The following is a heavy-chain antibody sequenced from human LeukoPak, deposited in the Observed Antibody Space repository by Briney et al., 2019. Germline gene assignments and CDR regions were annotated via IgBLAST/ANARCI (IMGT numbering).Heavy chain of an antibody. D-gene: IGHD3-9*01. J-gene: IGHJ5*02. Sequence: SETLSLTCTVSGGSISSGGYYWSWSRQHPGKGLEWIGYIYYSGSTYYNPSLKSRVTISVDTSKNQLSLKLSSVTAADTAVYYCARENTGYYIGHNWFDPWGQGTLVTVSS. CDR2: IYYSGST. CDR1: GGSISSGGYY. V-gene: IGHV4-31*03. CDR3: ARENTGYYIGHNWFDP.